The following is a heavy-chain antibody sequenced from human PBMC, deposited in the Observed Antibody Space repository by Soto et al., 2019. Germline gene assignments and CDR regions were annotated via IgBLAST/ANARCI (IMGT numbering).Heavy chain of an antibody. CDR2: ISSSSSYI. Sequence: GGSLRLSCAASGFTFSSYSMNRVRQAPGKGLEWVSSISSSSSYIYYADSVKGRFTISRDNAKNSLYLQMNSLRAEDTAVYYCARDRVDGSGSYYSYWYCGMAVWGQGTTVTVSS. D-gene: IGHD3-10*01. CDR1: GFTFSSYS. J-gene: IGHJ6*02. V-gene: IGHV3-21*01. CDR3: ARDRVDGSGSYYSYWYCGMAV.